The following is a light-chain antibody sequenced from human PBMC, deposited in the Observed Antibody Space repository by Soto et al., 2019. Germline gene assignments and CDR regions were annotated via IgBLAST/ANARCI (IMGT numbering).Light chain of an antibody. V-gene: IGKV3-15*01. CDR2: GAS. CDR3: QQYKNWPPLT. CDR1: QSVSSN. J-gene: IGKJ4*01. Sequence: EIELTQSPATLSVSPSEGVSLXCRASQSVSSNLAWYQQKPGQAPRLLIYGASTRATGIPARFSGSGSGTEFTLTIRSLQSEDFAVYYCQQYKNWPPLTFGGGTKVDIK.